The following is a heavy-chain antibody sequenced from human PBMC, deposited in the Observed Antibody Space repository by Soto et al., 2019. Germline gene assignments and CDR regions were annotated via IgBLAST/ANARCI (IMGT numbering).Heavy chain of an antibody. CDR1: GGSISGYY. CDR3: ATPQDYDDCLDS. D-gene: IGHD3-22*01. V-gene: IGHV4-59*01. CDR2: IYYSGTT. Sequence: PSETLSLTCTVSGGSISGYYWSWIRQPPGKGLEWIGYIYYSGTTNYNPSLKSRVTISVDTPGNTAYLELNSLISEDTAVYYCATPQDYDDCLDSWGQGTLVTVSS. J-gene: IGHJ4*02.